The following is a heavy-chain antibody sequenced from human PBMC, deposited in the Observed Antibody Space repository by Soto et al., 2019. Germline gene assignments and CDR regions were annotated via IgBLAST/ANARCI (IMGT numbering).Heavy chain of an antibody. J-gene: IGHJ5*02. CDR3: ARDIVATIKGGNWFDP. V-gene: IGHV1-69*13. Sequence: WASVKVSCKASGGTFSSYAISWVRQAPGQGLEWMGGIIPIFGTANYAQKFQGRVTITADESTSTAYMELSSLRSEDTAVYYCARDIVATIKGGNWFDPWGQGTLVTVS. D-gene: IGHD5-12*01. CDR1: GGTFSSYA. CDR2: IIPIFGTA.